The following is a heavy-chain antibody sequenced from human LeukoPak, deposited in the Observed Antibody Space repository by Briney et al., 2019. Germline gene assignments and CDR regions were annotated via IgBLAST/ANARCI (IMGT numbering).Heavy chain of an antibody. CDR3: ASSPVTWIQLWFGY. J-gene: IGHJ4*02. V-gene: IGHV1-69*01. D-gene: IGHD5-18*01. CDR2: IIPIFGTA. Sequence: GSSVKVSCKASGGTFSSYAISWVRHAPGQGLEWMGGIIPIFGTANYAQKFQGRVTITADESTSTAYMELSSLRSEDTAVYYCASSPVTWIQLWFGYWGQGTLVTVSS. CDR1: GGTFSSYA.